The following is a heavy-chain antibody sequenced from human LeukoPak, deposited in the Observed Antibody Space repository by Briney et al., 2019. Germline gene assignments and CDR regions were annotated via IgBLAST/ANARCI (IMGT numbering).Heavy chain of an antibody. CDR1: GFTFSSYA. D-gene: IGHD3-22*01. CDR3: AKGSGYYDSSGYVDY. CDR2: ISGSGGST. Sequence: GGSLRLSCAASGFTFSSYAMSWVRQAPVKGLEWVSAISGSGGSTYYADSVKGRFTISRDNSKNTLYLQMNSLRAEDTAVYYCAKGSGYYDSSGYVDYWGQGTLVTVSS. J-gene: IGHJ4*02. V-gene: IGHV3-23*01.